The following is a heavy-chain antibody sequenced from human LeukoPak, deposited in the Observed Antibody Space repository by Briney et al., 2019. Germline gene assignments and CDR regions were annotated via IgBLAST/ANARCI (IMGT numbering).Heavy chain of an antibody. CDR3: ARRDYNYYGMDV. CDR1: GGSISSYY. V-gene: IGHV4-59*08. CDR2: IYYSGST. Sequence: PSETLSLTCTVSGGSISSYYWSWIRQPPGKGLEWIASIYYSGSTNYNPSLQSRVTTSVDTSKNQFSLKLSSVTAADTAVYYCARRDYNYYGMDVWGRGTMVTVSS. J-gene: IGHJ6*02.